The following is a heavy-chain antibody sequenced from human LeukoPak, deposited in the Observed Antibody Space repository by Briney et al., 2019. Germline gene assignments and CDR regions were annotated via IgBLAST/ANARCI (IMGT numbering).Heavy chain of an antibody. Sequence: PGGSLRLSCTASGFTFCNAWMSWVRQAPGKGLEWVGRIKSKNDGGTTDYAAPVKGRVTISRDDSKNTLYLQMNSLKTEDTALYYCTTFPSGFDIWGQGTMVTVSS. D-gene: IGHD3-3*01. CDR3: TTFPSGFDI. CDR2: IKSKNDGGTT. V-gene: IGHV3-15*05. CDR1: GFTFCNAW. J-gene: IGHJ3*02.